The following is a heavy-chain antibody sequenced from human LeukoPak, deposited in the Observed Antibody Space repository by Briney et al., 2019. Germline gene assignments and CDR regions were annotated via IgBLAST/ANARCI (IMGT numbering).Heavy chain of an antibody. V-gene: IGHV3-30*04. Sequence: GGSLRLSCAASGFTFSSYAMHWVRQAPGKGLEWVAVISYDGSNKYYADSVKGRFTISRDNSKNTLYLQMNSLRAEDTAVYYCARGLGAFDNWGQGTMVTVSS. CDR2: ISYDGSNK. D-gene: IGHD3-16*01. J-gene: IGHJ3*02. CDR1: GFTFSSYA. CDR3: ARGLGAFDN.